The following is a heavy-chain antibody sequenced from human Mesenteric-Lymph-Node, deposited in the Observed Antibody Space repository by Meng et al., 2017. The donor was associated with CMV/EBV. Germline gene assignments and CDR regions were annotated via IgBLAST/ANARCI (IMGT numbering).Heavy chain of an antibody. V-gene: IGHV3-23*01. CDR2: MSSTAAGGTT. Sequence: LSFSTYAISLVRQTPGKGLEWVSTMSSTAAGGTTYYADSVKGRFTISRDQSKNTVHLQMNSLRAEDTAVYYCARDCNTSGRLGRFDPWGQGTLVTVSS. CDR3: ARDCNTSGRLGRFDP. J-gene: IGHJ5*02. D-gene: IGHD3-10*01. CDR1: LSFSTYA.